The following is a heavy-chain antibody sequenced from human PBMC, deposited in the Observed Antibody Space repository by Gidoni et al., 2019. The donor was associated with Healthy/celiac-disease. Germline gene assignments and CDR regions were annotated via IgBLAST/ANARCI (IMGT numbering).Heavy chain of an antibody. Sequence: EVQPLESGGGLVQPGGSLRLSCSASGFTFSSYAMSWVRPAPGKGLEWVSAISGSGGSTYYADSVKGRFTISRDNSKNTLYLQMNSLRAEDTAVYYCAKRGEGPFDYWGQGTLVTVSS. CDR1: GFTFSSYA. CDR3: AKRGEGPFDY. J-gene: IGHJ4*02. CDR2: ISGSGGST. V-gene: IGHV3-23*01.